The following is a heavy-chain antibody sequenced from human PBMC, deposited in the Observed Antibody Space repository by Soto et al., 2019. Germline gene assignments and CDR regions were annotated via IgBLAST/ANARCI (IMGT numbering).Heavy chain of an antibody. V-gene: IGHV1-18*01. CDR2: ISAYNGNT. CDR3: ARDGGYSGYDHGRFSDY. J-gene: IGHJ4*02. Sequence: ASVKVSCKASGYTFTSYGISWVRQAPGQGLEWMGWISAYNGNTNYAQKLQGRVTMTTDTSTSTAYMELRSLRSDDTAVYYCARDGGYSGYDHGRFSDYWGQGTLVTVSS. D-gene: IGHD5-12*01. CDR1: GYTFTSYG.